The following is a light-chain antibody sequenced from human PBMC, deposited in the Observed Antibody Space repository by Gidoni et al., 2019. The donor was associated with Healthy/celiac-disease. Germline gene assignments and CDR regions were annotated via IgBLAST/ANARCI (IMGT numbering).Light chain of an antibody. Sequence: EIVLTQSPGTLSLSPGERATLSCRASPSVSSSYLAWYQQKPGQAPRLLSYGASSRATGIPDRCSGSGSGTDFTLTISRLEPEDFAVYYCQQYGSSLYTFGQGTKLEIK. V-gene: IGKV3-20*01. J-gene: IGKJ2*01. CDR2: GAS. CDR3: QQYGSSLYT. CDR1: PSVSSSY.